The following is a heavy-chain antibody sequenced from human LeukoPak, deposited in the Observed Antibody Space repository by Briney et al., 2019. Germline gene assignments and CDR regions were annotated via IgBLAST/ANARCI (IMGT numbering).Heavy chain of an antibody. D-gene: IGHD6-19*01. V-gene: IGHV4-34*01. J-gene: IGHJ4*02. CDR1: GGSFSGYY. CDR3: AGSSGWTDKPHTIDY. Sequence: PSETLSLTCAVYGGSFSGYYWSWIRQPPGKGLEWIGEINHSGSTNYNPSLKSRVTISVDTSKNQFSLKLSSVTAADTAVYYCAGSSGWTDKPHTIDYWGQGTLVTVSS. CDR2: INHSGST.